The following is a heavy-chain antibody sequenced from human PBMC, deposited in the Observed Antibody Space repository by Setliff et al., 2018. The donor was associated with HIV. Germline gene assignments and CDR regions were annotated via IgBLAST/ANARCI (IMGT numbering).Heavy chain of an antibody. J-gene: IGHJ6*03. V-gene: IGHV1-2*06. D-gene: IGHD3-3*01. CDR2: INPNNGDT. Sequence: ASVKVSCKASGYTFTAYYLHWVRQAPGQGLEWMGRINPNNGDTNYAQKFQGRVTMTRDTSISTAYMELSSLRSEDTAVYYCARDGYYNSWSGYGYYYYYMDVWGKGTTVTVSS. CDR3: ARDGYYNSWSGYGYYYYYMDV. CDR1: GYTFTAYY.